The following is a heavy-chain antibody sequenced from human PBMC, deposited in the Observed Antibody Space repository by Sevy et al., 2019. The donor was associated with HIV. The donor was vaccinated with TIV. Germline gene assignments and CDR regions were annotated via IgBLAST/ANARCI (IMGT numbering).Heavy chain of an antibody. D-gene: IGHD3-22*01. Sequence: SETLSLTCTVSGGSISSGGYYWSWIRQHPGKGLEWIGYIYYSGSTYYYPSLKSRVTISVDTSKNQFSLKLSSVTAADTAVYYCARALTMIGYYYGMDVWGQGTTVTVSS. J-gene: IGHJ6*02. CDR3: ARALTMIGYYYGMDV. CDR1: GGSISSGGYY. CDR2: IYYSGST. V-gene: IGHV4-31*03.